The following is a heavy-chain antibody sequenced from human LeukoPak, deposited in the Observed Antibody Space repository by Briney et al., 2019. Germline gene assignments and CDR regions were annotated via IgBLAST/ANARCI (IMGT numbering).Heavy chain of an antibody. V-gene: IGHV3-33*01. CDR3: ARDDIFTDENGFDI. D-gene: IGHD3-9*01. CDR2: IGSTGINK. CDR1: GFTFSSYG. J-gene: IGHJ3*02. Sequence: GTSLRLSCAASGFTFSSYGIHWVRQAPGKGLERMAVIGSTGINKFYADSVAGRFSVSRDNSKNTLYLQMNSLRAEDTAVYYCARDDIFTDENGFDIWGRGTMVTVSS.